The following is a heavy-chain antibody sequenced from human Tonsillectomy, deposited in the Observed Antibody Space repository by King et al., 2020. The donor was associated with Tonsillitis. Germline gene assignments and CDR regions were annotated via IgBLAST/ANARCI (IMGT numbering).Heavy chain of an antibody. Sequence: VQLVESGGGLVHPGGSLRLSCAASGFTFSSYAMSWVRQAPGKGLEWVSAISGSGGSTYYADSVKGRFTISRDNSKNTLYLQMNSLRAEDTAVYYCAATYGSGSYGYWYFDLWGRGTLVTVSS. CDR1: GFTFSSYA. CDR2: ISGSGGST. V-gene: IGHV3-23*04. D-gene: IGHD3-10*01. CDR3: AATYGSGSYGYWYFDL. J-gene: IGHJ2*01.